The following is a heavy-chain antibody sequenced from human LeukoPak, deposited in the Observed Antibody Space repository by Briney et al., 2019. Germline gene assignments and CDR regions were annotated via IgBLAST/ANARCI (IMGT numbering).Heavy chain of an antibody. CDR2: VYTSGST. V-gene: IGHV4-4*07. J-gene: IGHJ4*02. D-gene: IGHD3-16*02. CDR3: ARDGEDYVWGSYRDY. CDR1: GGSISSHY. Sequence: SETLSLTCTVSGGSISSHYWSWIRQPAGKGLEWIGRVYTSGSTNYNPSLKSRVTMSVDTSKNQFSLRLSSVTAADTAVYYCARDGEDYVWGSYRDYWGQGTLVTVSS.